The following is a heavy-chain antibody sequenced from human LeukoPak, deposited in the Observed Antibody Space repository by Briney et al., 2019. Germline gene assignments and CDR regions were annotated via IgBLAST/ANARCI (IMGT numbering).Heavy chain of an antibody. V-gene: IGHV4-59*11. CDR3: ARGVLLWFGEYFDY. J-gene: IGHJ4*02. Sequence: PSETLSLTCTVSGGSISSHYWSWIRQPPGKGLEWIGYIYYSGSTNYNPSLKSRVTTSVDTSKNQFSLKLSSVTAADTAVYYCARGVLLWFGEYFDYWGQGTLVTVSS. CDR2: IYYSGST. D-gene: IGHD3-10*01. CDR1: GGSISSHY.